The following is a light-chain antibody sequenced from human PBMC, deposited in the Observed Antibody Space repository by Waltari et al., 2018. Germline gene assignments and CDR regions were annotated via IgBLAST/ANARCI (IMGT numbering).Light chain of an antibody. Sequence: SYVLTQPPSVSVAPGQTARVPCGGNNIGRKSVHWYQQKPGQAPVLVVYGDSDRPSGIPERFPGSNSGNTATLTISRVEVGDEANYYCHVWDSATNHAIFGGGTQVTVL. CDR3: HVWDSATNHAI. J-gene: IGLJ2*01. CDR1: NIGRKS. CDR2: GDS. V-gene: IGLV3-21*02.